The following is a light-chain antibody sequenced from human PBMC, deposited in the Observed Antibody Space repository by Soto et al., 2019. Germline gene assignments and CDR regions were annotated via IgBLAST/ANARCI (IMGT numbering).Light chain of an antibody. Sequence: QSTLKXPPSVYEGRSRWAPYSCKKNSANIGAGYDVHWYQQLPGIAPKLLVYGNSNRPSGVPDRFSGSKSGTSASLAITGLQAEDEADYYCQSYDSSLSGFYVFGTGTKVTVL. CDR1: SANIGAGYD. CDR3: QSYDSSLSGFYV. CDR2: GNS. V-gene: IGLV1-40*02. J-gene: IGLJ1*01.